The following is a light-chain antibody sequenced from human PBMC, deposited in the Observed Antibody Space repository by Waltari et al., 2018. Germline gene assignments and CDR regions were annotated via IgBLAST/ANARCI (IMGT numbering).Light chain of an antibody. CDR1: SSNIGNNY. J-gene: IGLJ1*01. Sequence: QSVLTQPPSVSAAPGQKVTISCSGSSSNIGNNYVSWYQQFPGKAPKLLIYDNNKRPSVIPDRFSGSKSGTSATLGITGLQTGDEADYYCGTWDSSLSAGGVFGTGTKVTVL. CDR2: DNN. CDR3: GTWDSSLSAGGV. V-gene: IGLV1-51*01.